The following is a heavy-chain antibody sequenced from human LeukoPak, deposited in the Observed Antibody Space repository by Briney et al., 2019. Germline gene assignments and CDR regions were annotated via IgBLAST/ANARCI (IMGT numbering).Heavy chain of an antibody. CDR3: VSFYETY. J-gene: IGHJ4*02. CDR1: GNYW. D-gene: IGHD2-2*01. CDR2: INSDGSWT. Sequence: GGSLRLSCAASGNYWMHWVRQAPGKGLVWVSHINSDGSWTSYADSVKGRFAVSKDNAKNTVYLQMNNLRAEDTAVYYCVSFYETYWGRGTLVTVSS. V-gene: IGHV3-74*01.